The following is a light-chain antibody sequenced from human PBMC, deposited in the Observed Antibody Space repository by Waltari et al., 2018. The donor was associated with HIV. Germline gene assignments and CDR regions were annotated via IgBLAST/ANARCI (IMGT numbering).Light chain of an antibody. J-gene: IGLJ2*01. V-gene: IGLV3-19*01. Sequence: SELTQDPAVSVALGQTVRITCQGDSLGNYFASWYQQKPGQAPVLVIYGKNNRPSGIPDRFSVSSSGTTASLIITGAQAEDEADYYCNSRDSSGVVFGGGTKLTVL. CDR1: SLGNYF. CDR3: NSRDSSGVV. CDR2: GKN.